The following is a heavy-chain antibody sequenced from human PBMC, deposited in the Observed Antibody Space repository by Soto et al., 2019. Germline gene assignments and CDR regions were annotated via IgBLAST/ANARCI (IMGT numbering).Heavy chain of an antibody. V-gene: IGHV1-69*08. J-gene: IGHJ4*02. CDR2: IIPSFGVT. Sequence: QVQLVQSGAEVKKPGSSVKVSCKASGVTFSSYTITWVRQAPGQGLEWLGRIIPSFGVTNYAQKFQDRVTITADRSTTTAYMELSRLRSEDTAVYYCVRDWESTTQTWGFGDSWGQGTLVTVSS. D-gene: IGHD1-1*01. CDR1: GVTFSSYT. CDR3: VRDWESTTQTWGFGDS.